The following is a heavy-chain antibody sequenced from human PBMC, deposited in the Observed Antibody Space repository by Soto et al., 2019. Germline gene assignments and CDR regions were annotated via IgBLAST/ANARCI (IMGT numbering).Heavy chain of an antibody. CDR2: IKQDGSEK. CDR1: GFTFSSYW. D-gene: IGHD3-3*01. CDR3: ARRRVGVYDFWSGQPGAFDI. J-gene: IGHJ3*02. Sequence: PGGSLRLSCAASGFTFSSYWMSWVRQAPGKGLEWVANIKQDGSEKYYVDSVKGRFTISRDNAKNSLYLQMNSLRAEDTAVYYCARRRVGVYDFWSGQPGAFDIWGQGTMVTVSS. V-gene: IGHV3-7*01.